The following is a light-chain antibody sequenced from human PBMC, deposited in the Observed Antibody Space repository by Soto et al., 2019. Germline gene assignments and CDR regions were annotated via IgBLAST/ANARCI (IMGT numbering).Light chain of an antibody. CDR2: RND. J-gene: IGLJ3*02. V-gene: IGLV1-47*01. CDR3: ATWDDGLNVWV. CDR1: NSNMGRNY. Sequence: QSVLTQTPSASGTPGQSVTISCSGSNSNMGRNYVYWYQQVPGTAPKLLMYRNDVRPSGVPDRFTGSKSGTSASLAISGLQSEDEADYFCATWDDGLNVWVFGGGTKLTVL.